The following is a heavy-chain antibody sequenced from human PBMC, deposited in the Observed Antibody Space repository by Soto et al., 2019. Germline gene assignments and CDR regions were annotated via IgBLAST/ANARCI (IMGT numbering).Heavy chain of an antibody. Sequence: QLQLQESGSGLVKPSQTLSLTCAVSGGSISSGGYSWSWIRQPPGKGLEWIGYIYHSGSTDYNPSRKSRVTRSVDRSKNQCSLKMSSLTAADTAAYYCAAGGGLPRYYWGQGTLVTVSS. CDR3: AAGGGLPRYY. CDR2: IYHSGST. V-gene: IGHV4-30-2*01. CDR1: GGSISSGGYS. D-gene: IGHD5-12*01. J-gene: IGHJ4*02.